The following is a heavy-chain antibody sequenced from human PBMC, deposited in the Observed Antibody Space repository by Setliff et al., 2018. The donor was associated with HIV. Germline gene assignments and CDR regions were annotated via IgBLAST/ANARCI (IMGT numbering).Heavy chain of an antibody. CDR3: AATKGDWDRLLDAFDI. Sequence: GASVKVSCKAPGGTFSSYAISWVRQAPGQGLEWMGWMNPNSGNTGYAQKFQGRVTITRDMSTRTAYMEMSSLKYEDTAVYYCAATKGDWDRLLDAFDIWGQGTMVTVSS. CDR1: GGTFSSYA. J-gene: IGHJ3*02. V-gene: IGHV1-8*01. CDR2: MNPNSGNT. D-gene: IGHD2-21*02.